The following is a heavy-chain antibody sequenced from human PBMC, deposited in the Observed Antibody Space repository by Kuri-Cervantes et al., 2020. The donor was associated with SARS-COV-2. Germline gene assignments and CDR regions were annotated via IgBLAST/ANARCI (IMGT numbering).Heavy chain of an antibody. Sequence: GESLKISCAASGFTFSSYDMHWVRQATGKGLEWVSAIGTAGDPYYPGSVKGRFTISRENAKNSLYLQMNSLRAGDTAVYYCARAGTAPHWYFDLWGRGTLVTCSS. J-gene: IGHJ2*01. CDR3: ARAGTAPHWYFDL. V-gene: IGHV3-13*05. D-gene: IGHD6-13*01. CDR1: GFTFSSYD. CDR2: IGTAGDP.